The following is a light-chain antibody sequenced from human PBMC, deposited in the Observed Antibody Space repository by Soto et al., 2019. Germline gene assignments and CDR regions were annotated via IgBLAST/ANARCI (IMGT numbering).Light chain of an antibody. CDR2: DVR. Sequence: QSALTQPRSVSGSPGQSVTISGTGTSSDVGGYNYVSWYQEHPGKAPKLMIYDVRKRPSGVPDRFSGSKSGNTASLTISGLQADDEADYYCCLYAGRYVVFGGGTKLTVL. V-gene: IGLV2-11*01. CDR1: SSDVGGYNY. J-gene: IGLJ2*01. CDR3: CLYAGRYVV.